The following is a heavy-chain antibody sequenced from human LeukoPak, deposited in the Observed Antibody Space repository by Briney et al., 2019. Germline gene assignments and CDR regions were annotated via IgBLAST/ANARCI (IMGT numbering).Heavy chain of an antibody. V-gene: IGHV4-34*01. CDR2: INHSGST. CDR1: GGSFSGFY. CDR3: ARSIPARHINY. D-gene: IGHD6-6*01. Sequence: PSETLSLTCAVYGGSFSGFYWNWIRQPPGKGLEWIGEINHSGSTNYNPSRKSRVTISVDTSKNQFSLKLSSVTAADAAVYYCARSIPARHINYWGQGTLVTVSS. J-gene: IGHJ4*02.